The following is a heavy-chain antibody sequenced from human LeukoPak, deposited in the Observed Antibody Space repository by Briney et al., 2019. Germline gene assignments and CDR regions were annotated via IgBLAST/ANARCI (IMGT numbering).Heavy chain of an antibody. J-gene: IGHJ4*02. V-gene: IGHV4-39*01. CDR2: IYYSGST. Sequence: SETLSLTCTVSGGSISSSSYFWAWVRQPPGKGLEWIGSIYYSGSTYYNPSLNSRVTISVDTSKNQFSLNLSSVTAADTAVYYCARLITAFQAFDSWGQGTLVTVSS. CDR1: GGSISSSSYF. D-gene: IGHD3-16*01. CDR3: ARLITAFQAFDS.